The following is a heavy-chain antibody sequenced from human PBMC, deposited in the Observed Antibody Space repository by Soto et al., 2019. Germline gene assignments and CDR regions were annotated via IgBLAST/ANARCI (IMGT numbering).Heavy chain of an antibody. CDR2: IIPIFGTA. CDR3: ARAQAHYDSSGYYYYYFDY. CDR1: GGTFSSYA. Sequence: SVKVSCKASGGTFSSYAISWVRQAPGQGLEWMGGIIPIFGTANYAQKFQGRVTITADESTSTAYMELSSLRSEDTAVYYCARAQAHYDSSGYYYYYFDYWGQGTLVTVSS. D-gene: IGHD3-22*01. V-gene: IGHV1-69*13. J-gene: IGHJ4*02.